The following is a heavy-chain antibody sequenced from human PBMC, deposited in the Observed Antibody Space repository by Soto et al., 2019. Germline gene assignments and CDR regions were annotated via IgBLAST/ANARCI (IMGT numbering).Heavy chain of an antibody. CDR1: GFTFSSSA. J-gene: IGHJ6*03. V-gene: IGHV1-58*02. D-gene: IGHD3-9*01. CDR2: IVVGSGNT. CDR3: ASNSGSNYDILTGYYGYDYYMDV. Sequence: SVEVSCKGSGFTFSSSAMQWVRQARGQSLGWVRWIVVGSGNTNYAQKFQERVTITRDMSTSTAYMELSSLRSEDTAVYYCASNSGSNYDILTGYYGYDYYMDVWGKGTTVTVSS.